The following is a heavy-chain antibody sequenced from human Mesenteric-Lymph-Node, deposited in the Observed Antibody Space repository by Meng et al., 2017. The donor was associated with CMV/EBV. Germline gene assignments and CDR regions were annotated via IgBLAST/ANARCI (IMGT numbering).Heavy chain of an antibody. Sequence: SETLSLTCAVYGGSFSGYYWSWIRQPPGKGLEWIWEINHSGSTNYNPSLKSRVTISVDTSKNQFSLKLSSVTAADTAVYYCAGSSYGMDVWGQGTTVTVSS. D-gene: IGHD6-13*01. CDR3: AGSSYGMDV. J-gene: IGHJ6*02. CDR2: INHSGST. CDR1: GGSFSGYY. V-gene: IGHV4-34*01.